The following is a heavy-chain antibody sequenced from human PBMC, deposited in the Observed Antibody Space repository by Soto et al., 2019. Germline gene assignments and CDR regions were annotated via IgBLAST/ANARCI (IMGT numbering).Heavy chain of an antibody. CDR3: ARECGGDCYWDDAFDI. J-gene: IGHJ3*02. CDR2: ISSSSSYI. V-gene: IGHV3-21*01. CDR1: GFTFSGYS. D-gene: IGHD2-21*02. Sequence: PGGSLRLSCAASGFTFSGYSMNWVRQAPGKGLEWVSSISSSSSYIYYADSVKGRFTISRDNAKNSLYLQMNSLRAEDTAVYYCARECGGDCYWDDAFDIWGQGTMVTVSS.